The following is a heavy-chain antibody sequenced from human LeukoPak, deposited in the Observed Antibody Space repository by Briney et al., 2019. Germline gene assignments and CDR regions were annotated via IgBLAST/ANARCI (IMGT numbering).Heavy chain of an antibody. CDR1: GFTFNNYA. V-gene: IGHV3-23*01. J-gene: IGHJ6*02. Sequence: GGSLRLSCAASGFTFNNYALAWVRQTPEKGLECVSAISGDGVSPYYVDSVRGRFTISRDNSKNTLYLQMHSLRAEDTAVYYCARPPVLRYFDWLFPNYGMDVWGQGTTVTVSS. CDR2: ISGDGVSP. CDR3: ARPPVLRYFDWLFPNYGMDV. D-gene: IGHD3-9*01.